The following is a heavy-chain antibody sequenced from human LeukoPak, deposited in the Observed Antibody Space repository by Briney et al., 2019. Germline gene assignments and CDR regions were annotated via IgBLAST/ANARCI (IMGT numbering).Heavy chain of an antibody. J-gene: IGHJ4*02. D-gene: IGHD2-21*02. CDR1: EYTLSSYA. CDR3: AKKVTEGY. V-gene: IGHV3-23*01. Sequence: SGGSLRLSCTASEYTLSSYAMNWVRQAPGKGLEWVSAISGSGGTTFYADSVKGRFTVSRDNSKNTLYLQMNGLRDEDTAVYFCAKKVTEGYWGQGTLVTVSS. CDR2: ISGSGGTT.